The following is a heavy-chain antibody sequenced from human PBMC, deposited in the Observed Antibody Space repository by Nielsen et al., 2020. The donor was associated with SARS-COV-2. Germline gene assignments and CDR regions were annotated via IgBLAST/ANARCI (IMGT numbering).Heavy chain of an antibody. CDR1: GGTFSSYA. V-gene: IGHV1-69*13. CDR3: ARVDGHCSGGSCYSSVY. J-gene: IGHJ4*02. Sequence: SVKVSCKASGGTFSSYAISWVRQAPGQGLEWMGGIIPIFGTANYAQKFQGRVTITADESTSTAYMELSSLRSEDTAVYYCARVDGHCSGGSCYSSVYWGQGTLVTVSS. CDR2: IIPIFGTA. D-gene: IGHD2-15*01.